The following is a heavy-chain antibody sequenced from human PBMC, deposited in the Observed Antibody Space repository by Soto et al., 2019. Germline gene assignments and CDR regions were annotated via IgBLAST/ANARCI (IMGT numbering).Heavy chain of an antibody. V-gene: IGHV1-3*01. CDR2: INAGNGNT. J-gene: IGHJ5*02. D-gene: IGHD2-2*01. CDR1: GYTFTGYA. CDR3: AREDIVVVPAAHNWFDP. Sequence: ASVKFSCKASGYTFTGYAMHWVRQAPGQRLEWMGWINAGNGNTKYSQKFQGRVTITRDTSASTAYMELSGLRSEDTAVYYCAREDIVVVPAAHNWFDPWGQGTLVTVSS.